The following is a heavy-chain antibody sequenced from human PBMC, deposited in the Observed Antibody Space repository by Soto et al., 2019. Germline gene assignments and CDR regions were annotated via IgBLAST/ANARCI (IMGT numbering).Heavy chain of an antibody. CDR1: GGSISSGDYY. V-gene: IGHV4-30-4*01. D-gene: IGHD1-26*01. J-gene: IGHJ4*02. CDR3: ARGAHSGSYYPVFDY. Sequence: SETLSLTCTVSGGSISSGDYYWSWIRHPPGKGLEWIGYIYYSGSTYYNPSLKSRVTISVDTSKNQFSLKLSSVTAADTAVYYCARGAHSGSYYPVFDYWGQGTMVTVSS. CDR2: IYYSGST.